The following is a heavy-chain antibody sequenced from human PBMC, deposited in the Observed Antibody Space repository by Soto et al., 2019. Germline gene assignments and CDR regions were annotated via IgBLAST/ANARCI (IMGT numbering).Heavy chain of an antibody. CDR2: IYHSGST. CDR3: SRLSPWTGIDY. V-gene: IGHV4-4*02. Sequence: PSETLSLTCAVSGRSISESNWWTWVRQPPGKGLEWLGEIYHSGSTNYNPSLEGRVTISLDKSKNLFSLNLTPVTAADTAVYFCSRLSPWTGIDYWGQGTLVTVSS. D-gene: IGHD3-9*01. J-gene: IGHJ4*02. CDR1: GRSISESNW.